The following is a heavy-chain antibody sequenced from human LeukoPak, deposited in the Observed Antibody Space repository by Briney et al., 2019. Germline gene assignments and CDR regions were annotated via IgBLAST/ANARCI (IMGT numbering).Heavy chain of an antibody. CDR3: ARAPRGYSYGYVAFDI. Sequence: SETLSLTCAVHGGSFSGYYWSWIRQPPGKGLEWIGEINHSGSTNYNPSLKSRVTISVDTSKNQFSLKLSSVTAADTAVYYCARAPRGYSYGYVAFDIWGQGTMVTVSS. V-gene: IGHV4-34*01. CDR1: GGSFSGYY. CDR2: INHSGST. J-gene: IGHJ3*02. D-gene: IGHD5-18*01.